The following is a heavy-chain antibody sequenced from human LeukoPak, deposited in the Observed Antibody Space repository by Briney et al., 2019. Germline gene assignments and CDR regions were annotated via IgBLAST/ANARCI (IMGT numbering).Heavy chain of an antibody. J-gene: IGHJ4*02. CDR3: AVTSYYDSSGERPFDY. Sequence: TSLKFSWKASGNTFNGYYMHWVRHAPGKGLEGLAFINPNRGGPNYAQEFQVRVTMTRDTSISTAYMELSRLRSDDTAVYYFAVTSYYDSSGERPFDYWGQGTLVTASS. V-gene: IGHV1-2*02. D-gene: IGHD3-22*01. CDR1: GNTFNGYY. CDR2: INPNRGGP.